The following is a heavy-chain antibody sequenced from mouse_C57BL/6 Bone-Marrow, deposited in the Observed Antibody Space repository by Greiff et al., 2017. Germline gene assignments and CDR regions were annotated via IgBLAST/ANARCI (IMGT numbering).Heavy chain of an antibody. CDR1: GFNIKDDY. D-gene: IGHD3-2*02. CDR2: IDPENGDT. V-gene: IGHV14-4*01. Sequence: EVKLMESGAELVRPGASVKLSCTASGFNIKDDYMHWVKQRPEQGLEWIGWIDPENGDTEYASKFQGKATITADTSSNTAYLQLSSLTSEDTAVYYCTTTAQAYAMDYWGQGTSVTVSS. J-gene: IGHJ4*01. CDR3: TTTAQAYAMDY.